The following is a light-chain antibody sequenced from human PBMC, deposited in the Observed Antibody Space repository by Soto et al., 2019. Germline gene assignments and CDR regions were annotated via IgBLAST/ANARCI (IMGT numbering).Light chain of an antibody. V-gene: IGKV3-20*01. Sequence: ETVMTQSPATLSVSLGERATLSCRASQSVNSNLAWYQQKPGQAPRLLIYGASSRATGIPDRFSGSGSGTDFTLTISRLEPEDFAVYYCQQYGSSPPITFGQGTRLEIK. CDR2: GAS. J-gene: IGKJ5*01. CDR3: QQYGSSPPIT. CDR1: QSVNSN.